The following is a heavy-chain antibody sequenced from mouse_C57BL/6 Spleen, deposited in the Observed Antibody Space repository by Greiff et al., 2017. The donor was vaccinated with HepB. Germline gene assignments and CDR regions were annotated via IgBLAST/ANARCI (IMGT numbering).Heavy chain of an antibody. Sequence: QVQLQQPGAELVKPGASVKMSCKASGYTFTSYWITWVKQRPGQGLEWIGDIYPGSGSTNYNEKFKSKATLTVDTSSSTAYIQLSSLTSEDAAVYYCARERLRRGFDYWGQGTTLTVSS. CDR1: GYTFTSYW. CDR2: IYPGSGST. J-gene: IGHJ2*01. CDR3: ARERLRRGFDY. V-gene: IGHV1-55*01. D-gene: IGHD2-4*01.